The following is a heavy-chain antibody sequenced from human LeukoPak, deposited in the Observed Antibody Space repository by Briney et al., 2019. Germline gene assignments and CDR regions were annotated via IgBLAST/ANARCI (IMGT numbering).Heavy chain of an antibody. D-gene: IGHD3-3*01. CDR3: ARAQNDFWSGYFDY. CDR1: GFFFSGYW. CDR2: IKKDGSEK. V-gene: IGHV3-7*04. Sequence: PGGSLRLSCAASGFFFSGYWMSWVRQAPGKGLEWVTNIKKDGSEKFYVDSVKGRFSISRDSTKNSLYLQMNSLRAEDTAVYYCARAQNDFWSGYFDYWGQGILVAVSS. J-gene: IGHJ4*02.